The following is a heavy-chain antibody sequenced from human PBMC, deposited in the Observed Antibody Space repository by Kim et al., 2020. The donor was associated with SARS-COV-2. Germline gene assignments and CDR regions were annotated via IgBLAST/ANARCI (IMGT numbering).Heavy chain of an antibody. D-gene: IGHD2-8*01. J-gene: IGHJ6*02. CDR3: ARSHQAVSRHRGMDV. CDR1: GFSCSSHA. CDR2: ISASGVNT. V-gene: IGHV3-23*01. Sequence: GGSLRLSCAASGFSCSSHAMTWVRQAPGKGLEYVSGISASGVNTYYTDSVRGRFTISRDNSANTVYLQMNSLRAEDTAVYYCARSHQAVSRHRGMDVWGQGTTVSVSS.